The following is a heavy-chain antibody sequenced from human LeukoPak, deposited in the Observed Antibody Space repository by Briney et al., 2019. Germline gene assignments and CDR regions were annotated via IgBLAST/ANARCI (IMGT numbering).Heavy chain of an antibody. V-gene: IGHV4-59*01. J-gene: IGHJ6*03. D-gene: IGHD5-18*01. Sequence: SETLSLTCTVSDDSITMYYWTWIRQPPGKGLEWIGYIYYSGSTNYNPSLKSRVTISVDTSKNQFSLKLSSVTAADTAVYYCARASRGYSYAHTVYYYMDVWGKGTTVTVSS. CDR1: DDSITMYY. CDR2: IYYSGST. CDR3: ARASRGYSYAHTVYYYMDV.